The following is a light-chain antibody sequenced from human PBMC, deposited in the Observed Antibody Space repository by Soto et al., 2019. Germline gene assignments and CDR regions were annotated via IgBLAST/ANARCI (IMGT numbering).Light chain of an antibody. J-gene: IGLJ3*02. Sequence: QSVLTQPASVSGSPGQSITISCTGTSSDVGGYNYVSWYQHHPGKAPKLMIYEVSNRPSGVSNRFSGSKSGNTASLTISGLQAEDEADYFCSSYTSSSTLGVFGGGTKVTVL. CDR2: EVS. CDR3: SSYTSSSTLGV. V-gene: IGLV2-14*01. CDR1: SSDVGGYNY.